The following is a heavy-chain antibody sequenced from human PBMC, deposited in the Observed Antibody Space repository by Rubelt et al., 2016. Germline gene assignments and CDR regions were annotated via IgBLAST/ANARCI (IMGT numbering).Heavy chain of an antibody. Sequence: QVQLVQSGAEVKKPGASVRVSCKASGYTFTGYQLSWVRQAPGQGLEWMARIHPNSGDTNIAQRFRGRVTMTRDTSLSTADMELSSLRPDDTAVYFCARGPDYGDSGWFDTWGQGTLVTVSS. CDR1: GYTFTGYQ. J-gene: IGHJ5*02. V-gene: IGHV1-2*06. CDR2: IHPNSGDT. CDR3: ARGPDYGDSGWFDT. D-gene: IGHD4-17*01.